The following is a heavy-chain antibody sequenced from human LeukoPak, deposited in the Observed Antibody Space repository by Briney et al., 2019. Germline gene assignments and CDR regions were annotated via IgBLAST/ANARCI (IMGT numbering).Heavy chain of an antibody. V-gene: IGHV3-7*01. J-gene: IGHJ4*02. Sequence: PGGSLRLSCAASGFNFSSYWMSWVRQAPGKGLEWVANIKQDGSEKYYVASVKGRFTISRDNAKNSLYLQMNSLRAEDTAVYYCVRRYFDYWGQGTLVAVSS. CDR3: VRRYFDY. CDR1: GFNFSSYW. CDR2: IKQDGSEK.